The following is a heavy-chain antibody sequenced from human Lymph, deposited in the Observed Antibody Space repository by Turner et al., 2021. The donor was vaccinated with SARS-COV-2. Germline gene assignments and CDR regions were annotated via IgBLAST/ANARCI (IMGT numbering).Heavy chain of an antibody. V-gene: IGHV1-2*02. Sequence: QVQLVQSGAEVKEPGASVKVSCKASGYTFTAYYMHWVRQAPGQGLEWMGWINPNSGGTNYAQKFQGRVTMTRDTSISTAYMELSRLTSDDTAVYYCAREGVTVSGYYYGMDVWGQGTTVTVSS. D-gene: IGHD4-17*01. CDR3: AREGVTVSGYYYGMDV. CDR2: INPNSGGT. J-gene: IGHJ6*02. CDR1: GYTFTAYY.